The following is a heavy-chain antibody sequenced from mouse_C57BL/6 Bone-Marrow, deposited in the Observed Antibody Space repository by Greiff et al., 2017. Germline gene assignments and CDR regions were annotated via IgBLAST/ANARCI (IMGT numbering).Heavy chain of an antibody. J-gene: IGHJ1*03. CDR3: ARVDYCGSSYAWYFDV. Sequence: EVKLMESGPGLVKPSQSLSLTCSVTGYSITSGYYWNWIRQFPGNKLEWMGYISYDGSNNYNPSLKNRISITRDTSTNQFFLKLNSVTTEDTATYYCARVDYCGSSYAWYFDVWGTGTTVTVSS. D-gene: IGHD1-1*01. V-gene: IGHV3-6*01. CDR1: GYSITSGYY. CDR2: ISYDGSN.